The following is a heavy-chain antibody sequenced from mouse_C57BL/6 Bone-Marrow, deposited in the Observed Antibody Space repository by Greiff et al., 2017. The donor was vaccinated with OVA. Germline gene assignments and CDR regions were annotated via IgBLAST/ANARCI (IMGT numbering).Heavy chain of an antibody. CDR2: IDPATGGT. Sequence: QVQLQQSGAELVRPGASVTLSCKASGYTFTDYEMHWVKQTPVHGLEWIGAIDPATGGTAYNQKFKGKAILTADKSSSTAYMELRSLTSEDSAVYYCTRFGGLRRFDYWGQGTLVTVSA. CDR1: GYTFTDYE. V-gene: IGHV1-15*01. J-gene: IGHJ3*01. CDR3: TRFGGLRRFDY. D-gene: IGHD2-4*01.